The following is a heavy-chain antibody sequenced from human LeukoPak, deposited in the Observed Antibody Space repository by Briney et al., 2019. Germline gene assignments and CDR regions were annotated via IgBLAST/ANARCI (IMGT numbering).Heavy chain of an antibody. V-gene: IGHV4-59*01. D-gene: IGHD1-1*01. CDR2: IHYSGST. CDR1: GGSISSYY. J-gene: IGHJ4*02. CDR3: ARGKRLARLFNLFDY. Sequence: SETLSLTCTVSGGSISSYYWSWIRQPPGKGLEWIGYIHYSGSTNYNPSLKSRVTISVDTSKNQFSLKLSSVTAADTAVYYCARGKRLARLFNLFDYWGQGTLVTVSS.